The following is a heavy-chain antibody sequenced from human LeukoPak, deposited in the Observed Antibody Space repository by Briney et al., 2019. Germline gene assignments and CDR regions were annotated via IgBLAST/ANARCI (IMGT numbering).Heavy chain of an antibody. CDR3: ARDLGLLWFGEPYNWFDP. CDR1: GYTFTSYY. CDR2: INPNSGGT. V-gene: IGHV1-2*02. Sequence: ASVKVSCKASGYTFTSYYMHWVRQAPGQGLEWMGWINPNSGGTNYAQKFQGRVTMTRDTSVSTAYMELSRLRSDDTAVYYCARDLGLLWFGEPYNWFDPWGQGTLVTVSS. D-gene: IGHD3-10*01. J-gene: IGHJ5*02.